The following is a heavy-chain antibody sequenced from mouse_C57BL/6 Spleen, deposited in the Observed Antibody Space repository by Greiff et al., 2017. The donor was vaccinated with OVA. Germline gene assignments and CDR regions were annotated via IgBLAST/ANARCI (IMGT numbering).Heavy chain of an antibody. Sequence: VQLQQSGPELVKPGASVKISCKASGYSFTGYYMNWVKQSPEKSLEWIGEINPSTGGTTYNQKFKAKATLTVDKSSSTAYMQLKSLTSEDSAVYYCARSGIYYGNHERYFDVWGTGTTVTVSS. CDR1: GYSFTGYY. D-gene: IGHD2-1*01. CDR2: INPSTGGT. V-gene: IGHV1-42*01. J-gene: IGHJ1*03. CDR3: ARSGIYYGNHERYFDV.